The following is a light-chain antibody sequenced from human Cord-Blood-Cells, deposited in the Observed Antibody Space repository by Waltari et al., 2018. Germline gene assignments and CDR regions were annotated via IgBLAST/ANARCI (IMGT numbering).Light chain of an antibody. J-gene: IGKJ2*01. CDR1: QSVSSSY. V-gene: IGKV3-20*01. Sequence: EIVLTQSPGTLSLSPGERATLSCRASQSVSSSYLAWYQQKPGQAPRLLIYGASSRATCIPDRFSGSGSGTDFTLTISRLWPEDFAVYYCQQYGSSPYTFGQGTKLEIK. CDR3: QQYGSSPYT. CDR2: GAS.